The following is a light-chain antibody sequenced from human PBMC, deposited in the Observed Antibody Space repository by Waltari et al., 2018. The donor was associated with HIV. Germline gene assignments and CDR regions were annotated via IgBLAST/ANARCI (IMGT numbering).Light chain of an antibody. V-gene: IGLV5-45*02. CDR3: MIWHSSAAV. J-gene: IGLJ7*01. CDR1: SGFNVGCYK. Sequence: QPVLTQPSSLPASPGASASLTCTLRSGFNVGCYKIYWYQPKPGSPPQYLLRYNSDSDKQQGSGVPSRFSGSKDVSANAGILLISGLQSEDEADYYCMIWHSSAAVFGGGTQLTVL. CDR2: YNSDSDK.